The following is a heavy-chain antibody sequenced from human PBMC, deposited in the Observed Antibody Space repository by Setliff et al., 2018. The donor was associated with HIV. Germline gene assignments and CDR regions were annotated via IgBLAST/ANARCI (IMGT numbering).Heavy chain of an antibody. J-gene: IGHJ6*02. Sequence: SVKVSCKASGYTFTSYAMHWVRQAPGQGLEWMGEIIPILGMTNYAQIFQGRVMITADESTNTAYMELSSLRSEDTAVYYCAKDFARYSSYYHGMDVWGQGTTVTVSS. CDR2: IIPILGMT. V-gene: IGHV1-69*10. CDR1: GYTFTSYA. CDR3: AKDFARYSSYYHGMDV. D-gene: IGHD5-18*01.